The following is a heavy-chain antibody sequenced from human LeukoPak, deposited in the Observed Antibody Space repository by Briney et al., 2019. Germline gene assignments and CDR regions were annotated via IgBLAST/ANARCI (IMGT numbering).Heavy chain of an antibody. V-gene: IGHV3-23*01. CDR2: ISGRGGST. CDR1: GFTFSSYA. CDR3: AKTIASSGTGDAFDI. J-gene: IGHJ3*02. D-gene: IGHD6-13*01. Sequence: PGGSLRLSCAASGFTFSSYAMTWVRQAPGKGLEWVSGISGRGGSTYYGASVKGRFTISRDNSKSTLYMHMSSLSAEDTAVYYCAKTIASSGTGDAFDIWGQGTIVTVSP.